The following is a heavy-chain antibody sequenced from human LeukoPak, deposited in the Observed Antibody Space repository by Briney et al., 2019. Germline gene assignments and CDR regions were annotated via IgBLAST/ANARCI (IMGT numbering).Heavy chain of an antibody. D-gene: IGHD6-19*01. CDR1: GFTFSDYY. J-gene: IGHJ4*02. CDR2: ISSSGSTI. CDR3: ARAGIAVGRTNRPLDY. V-gene: IGHV3-11*01. Sequence: GGSLRLPCAASGFTFSDYYMSWIRQAPGKGLEWVSYISSSGSTIYYADSVKGRFTISRDNAKNSLYLQMNSLRAEDTAVYYCARAGIAVGRTNRPLDYWGQGTLVTVSS.